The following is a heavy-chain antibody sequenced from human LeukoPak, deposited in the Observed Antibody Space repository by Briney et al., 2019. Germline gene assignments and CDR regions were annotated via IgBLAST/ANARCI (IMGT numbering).Heavy chain of an antibody. J-gene: IGHJ6*03. Sequence: SETLSLTCAVYGGSFSGYYWSWIRQPPGKGLEWIGEINHSGSTNYNPSLKSRVTMSVDTSKNQFSLKLSSVTAADTAVYYCARDGQSKNYYYYYMDVWGKGTTVTVSS. CDR2: INHSGST. CDR1: GGSFSGYY. V-gene: IGHV4-34*01. CDR3: ARDGQSKNYYYYYMDV.